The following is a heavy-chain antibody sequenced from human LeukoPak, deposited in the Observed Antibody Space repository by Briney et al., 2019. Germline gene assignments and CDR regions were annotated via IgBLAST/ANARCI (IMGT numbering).Heavy chain of an antibody. CDR2: IYHSGST. D-gene: IGHD2-2*01. V-gene: IGHV4-4*02. CDR1: GGSISSSNW. J-gene: IGHJ6*03. CDR3: ATGLSGSTYYYYMDV. Sequence: SETLSLTCAVSGGSISSSNWWSWVRQPPGKGLEWIGEIYHSGSTNYNPSLKSRVTISVDTSKNQFSLKLSSVTAADTAVYYCATGLSGSTYYYYMDVWGKGTTVTVSS.